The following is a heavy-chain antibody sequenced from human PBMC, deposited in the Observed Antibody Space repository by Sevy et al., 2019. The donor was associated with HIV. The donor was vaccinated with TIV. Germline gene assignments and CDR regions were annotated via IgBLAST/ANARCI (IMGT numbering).Heavy chain of an antibody. J-gene: IGHJ5*02. V-gene: IGHV3-53*01. CDR3: ARDLGYSSSAAGFDP. CDR2: IYSGGST. D-gene: IGHD6-6*01. Sequence: GGSLRLSCAASGFTVSSNYMSWVRQAPGKGLEWVSVIYSGGSTYYADSVKGRFTISRDNSKNTLYLQMNSLRAEDTAVYYCARDLGYSSSAAGFDPWGQRTLVTVSS. CDR1: GFTVSSNY.